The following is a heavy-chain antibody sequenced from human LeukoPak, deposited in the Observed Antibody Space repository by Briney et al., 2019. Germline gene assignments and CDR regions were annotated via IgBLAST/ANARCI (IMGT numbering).Heavy chain of an antibody. D-gene: IGHD2-21*01. J-gene: IGHJ4*02. CDR2: TKKDGSEK. Sequence: PGGSVRLSCGASGFTFSTYWMSWVRQAPGKGLEWVANTKKDGSEKYYVDSVKGRFTISRDNAKNSLYLQMNSLRVEDTAVYYCVREGYFVFDFWSQGALVTVSS. CDR1: GFTFSTYW. V-gene: IGHV3-7*01. CDR3: VREGYFVFDF.